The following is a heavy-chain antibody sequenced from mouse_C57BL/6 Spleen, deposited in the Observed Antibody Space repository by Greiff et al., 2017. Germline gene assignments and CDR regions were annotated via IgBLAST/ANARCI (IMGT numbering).Heavy chain of an antibody. V-gene: IGHV1-53*01. CDR2: INPSNGGT. CDR1: GYTFTSYW. D-gene: IGHD2-4*01. J-gene: IGHJ3*01. CDR3: APGDYDYAWFAY. Sequence: VQLQQPGTELVKPGASVKLSCKASGYTFTSYWMHWVKQRPGQGLEWIGNINPSNGGTNYNEKFKSKATLTVDKSSSTAYLQLSSLTSEDSAVYYCAPGDYDYAWFAYWGQGTLVTVSA.